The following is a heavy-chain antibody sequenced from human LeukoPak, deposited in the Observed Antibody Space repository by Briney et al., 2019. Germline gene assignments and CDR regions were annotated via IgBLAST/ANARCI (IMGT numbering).Heavy chain of an antibody. Sequence: PSETLSLTCTVSGGSISSSSYYWGWIRQPPGKGLEWIGSIYYSGSTYYNPSLKSRVTISVDTSKNQFSLKLSSVTAADTAVHYCARSPLLRYFDWLLSPHIFDYWGQGTLVTVSS. CDR2: IYYSGST. CDR1: GGSISSSSYY. CDR3: ARSPLLRYFDWLLSPHIFDY. V-gene: IGHV4-39*01. D-gene: IGHD3-9*01. J-gene: IGHJ4*02.